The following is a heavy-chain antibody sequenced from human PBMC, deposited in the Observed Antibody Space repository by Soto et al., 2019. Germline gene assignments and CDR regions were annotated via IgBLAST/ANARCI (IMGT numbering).Heavy chain of an antibody. CDR1: GYTFTSYG. CDR3: ARSKYYDFWSGYYTGSLDY. CDR2: IIPILGIA. V-gene: IGHV1-69*04. Sequence: SVKVSCKASGYTFTSYGISWVRQAPGQGLEWMGRIIPILGIANYAQKFQGRVTMTGDTSTSTAYMELSRLRSDDTAVYYCARSKYYDFWSGYYTGSLDYWGQGTLVTVSS. D-gene: IGHD3-3*01. J-gene: IGHJ4*02.